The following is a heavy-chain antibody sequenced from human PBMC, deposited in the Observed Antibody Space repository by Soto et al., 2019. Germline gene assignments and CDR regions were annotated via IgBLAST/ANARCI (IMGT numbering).Heavy chain of an antibody. CDR3: ATLSRGYDILTGYSQGYYFDY. V-gene: IGHV1-24*01. J-gene: IGHJ4*02. D-gene: IGHD3-9*01. CDR2: FDPEDGET. Sequence: ASVTVSCKVSGYTLTELSMHWVRQAPGKGLEWMGGFDPEDGETIYAQKFQGRVTMTEDTSTDTAYMELSSLRSEDTAVYYCATLSRGYDILTGYSQGYYFDYWGQGTLVTVSS. CDR1: GYTLTELS.